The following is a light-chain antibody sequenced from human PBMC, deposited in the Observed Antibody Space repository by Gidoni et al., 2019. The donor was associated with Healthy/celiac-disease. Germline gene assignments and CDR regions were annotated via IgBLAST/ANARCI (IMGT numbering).Light chain of an antibody. CDR2: SNN. Sequence: QSVLTQPPSASGTPGQRVTISCSGSSTNIGSNTVNWYQQLPGTAPKLLIYSNNQRPPGVPDRFSGSKPGTSASLAISGLQSGDEADYYCAAWDDSLNGVVFGGGTKLTVL. J-gene: IGLJ2*01. V-gene: IGLV1-44*01. CDR1: STNIGSNT. CDR3: AAWDDSLNGVV.